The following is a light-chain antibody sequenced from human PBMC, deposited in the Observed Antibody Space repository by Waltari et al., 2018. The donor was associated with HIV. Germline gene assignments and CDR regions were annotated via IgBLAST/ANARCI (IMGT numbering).Light chain of an antibody. CDR3: SSYAGSRGL. CDR1: SSDVGGYNY. V-gene: IGLV2-8*01. Sequence: QSALTQPPSASGSPGQSVTISCTGTSSDVGGYNYVSWYQQHPGKAPKLLIYEVTERPSGVSSRFSGSKSGYTASLTGAGLQAEDEADYYCSSYAGSRGLFGGGTKLTV. CDR2: EVT. J-gene: IGLJ2*01.